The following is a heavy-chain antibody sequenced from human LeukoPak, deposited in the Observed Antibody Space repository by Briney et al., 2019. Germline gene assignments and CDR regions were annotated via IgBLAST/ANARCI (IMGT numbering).Heavy chain of an antibody. J-gene: IGHJ4*02. V-gene: IGHV1-2*06. CDR1: GYTFTGYY. D-gene: IGHD3-9*01. CDR3: ARARGLRYFDWGDYFDY. CDR2: INPNSGGT. Sequence: ASVKVSCKASGYTFTGYYMHWVRQAPGQGLEWMGLINPNSGGTNYAQKFQGRVTMTRDTSISTAYMELSRLRSDDTAVYYCARARGLRYFDWGDYFDYWGQGTLVTVSS.